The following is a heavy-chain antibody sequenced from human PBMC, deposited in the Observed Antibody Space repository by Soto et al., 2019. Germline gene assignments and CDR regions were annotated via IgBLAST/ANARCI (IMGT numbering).Heavy chain of an antibody. CDR3: VRGVLS. V-gene: IGHV4-31*03. CDR1: GGCIRSGGYY. Sequence: PSQTLSLTCNVSGGCIRSGGYYWTWIRQHPGKGLEWIGNIHHSGSTFYNPSLKSRVSISVDTSKNQFSLKLSSVTAADTAVYFCVRGVLSWGQGTQVTVSS. J-gene: IGHJ1*01. CDR2: IHHSGST. D-gene: IGHD3-10*01.